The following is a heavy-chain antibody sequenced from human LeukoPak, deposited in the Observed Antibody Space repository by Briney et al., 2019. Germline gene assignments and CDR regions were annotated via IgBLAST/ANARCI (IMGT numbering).Heavy chain of an antibody. D-gene: IGHD2-2*01. Sequence: PGGSLRLPCAAPGFPVSSNYMSWVRQAPGKGLEWVSIIYSGGSTYYADSVQGRFNISRDNSKNTLYLQMNNLRAEDTAVYYCASGTSSWVLMAFDIWGQGTMVTVSS. CDR3: ASGTSSWVLMAFDI. J-gene: IGHJ3*02. CDR2: IYSGGST. CDR1: GFPVSSNY. V-gene: IGHV3-53*01.